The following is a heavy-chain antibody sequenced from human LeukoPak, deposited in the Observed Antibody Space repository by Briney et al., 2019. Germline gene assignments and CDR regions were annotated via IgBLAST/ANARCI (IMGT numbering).Heavy chain of an antibody. D-gene: IGHD3-9*01. CDR2: IIPILGTA. Sequence: SVKVSCKASGGTFSGYAISWVRQAPGQGLEWIGGIIPILGTANYAQKFQGRVTITADKSTSTAYMELSSLRSEDTAVYYCARDSIGGYDILTGYVPAPNWFDPWGQGTLVTVSS. CDR3: ARDSIGGYDILTGYVPAPNWFDP. J-gene: IGHJ5*02. CDR1: GGTFSGYA. V-gene: IGHV1-69*10.